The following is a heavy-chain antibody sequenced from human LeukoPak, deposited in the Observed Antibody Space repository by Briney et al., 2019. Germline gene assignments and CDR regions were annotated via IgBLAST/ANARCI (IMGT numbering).Heavy chain of an antibody. J-gene: IGHJ5*02. V-gene: IGHV4-34*01. Sequence: SETLSLTCAVYGGSLSGYYWSWIRQPPGKGLEWIGEINHSGSTNYNPSLKRRVTISVDTSKNQFSLKLSSVTAADTAVYYCARHYGPWGQGTLVTVSS. D-gene: IGHD3-16*01. CDR2: INHSGST. CDR3: ARHYGP. CDR1: GGSLSGYY.